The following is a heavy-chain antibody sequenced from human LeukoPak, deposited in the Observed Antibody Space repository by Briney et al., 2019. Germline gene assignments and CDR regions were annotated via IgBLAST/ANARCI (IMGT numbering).Heavy chain of an antibody. D-gene: IGHD6-19*01. V-gene: IGHV4-30-4*08. CDR1: GGSISSGDHY. CDR2: IYYSGST. CDR3: ARDMGIAVAGYYYYYYMDV. J-gene: IGHJ6*03. Sequence: SETLSLTCTVSGGSISSGDHYWSWIRQPPGKGLEWIGYIYYSGSTYYNPSLKSRVTISVDTSRNQFSLKLSSVTAADTAVYYCARDMGIAVAGYYYYYYMDVWGKGTTVTVSS.